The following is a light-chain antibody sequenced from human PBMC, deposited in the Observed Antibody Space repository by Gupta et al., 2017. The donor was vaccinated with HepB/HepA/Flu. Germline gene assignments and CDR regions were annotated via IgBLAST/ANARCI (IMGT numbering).Light chain of an antibody. CDR1: QGINSY. CDR2: AAS. CDR3: QQYYSYPYT. V-gene: IGKV1-8*01. Sequence: ALQMTQSPSSFSASTGDRVTITCRASQGINSYLAWYQQKPGKPPKLLVYAASALQSGVSSRFSGSGSGTDFSLTVSSLQSEDFATYYCQQYYSYPYTFGQGTKLEIK. J-gene: IGKJ2*01.